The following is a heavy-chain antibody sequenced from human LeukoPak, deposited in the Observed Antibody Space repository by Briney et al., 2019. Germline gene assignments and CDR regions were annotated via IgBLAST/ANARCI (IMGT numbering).Heavy chain of an antibody. CDR3: ARVQQGIAYYYGVDV. J-gene: IGHJ6*02. D-gene: IGHD2-21*01. CDR2: ISSSSSYI. Sequence: GGSLRLSCAASGFTFSSYGVSWVRQAPGKGLEWVSSISSSSSYIYYADSVKGRFTISRDNAKNSLYLQMNSLRAEDTAVYYCARVQQGIAYYYGVDVWGQGTTVTVSS. CDR1: GFTFSSYG. V-gene: IGHV3-21*01.